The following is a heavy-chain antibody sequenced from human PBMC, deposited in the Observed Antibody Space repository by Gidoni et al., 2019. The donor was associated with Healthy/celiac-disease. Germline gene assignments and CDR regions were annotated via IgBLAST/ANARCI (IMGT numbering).Heavy chain of an antibody. CDR2: IKSKTAGGTT. V-gene: IGHV3-15*01. J-gene: IGHJ4*02. D-gene: IGHD2-2*01. CDR1: GFTFSNAG. Sequence: EVQLVEAGGGLVKPGGSLRLSWAAAGFTFSNAGRSWVRQAPGKGLEWVCRIKSKTAGGTTYYAAPVKCRFTISRDYSKNTLYLQMNSLKTEDTAVYYCTTEYCSSTSCPTGTFDYWGQGTLVTVSS. CDR3: TTEYCSSTSCPTGTFDY.